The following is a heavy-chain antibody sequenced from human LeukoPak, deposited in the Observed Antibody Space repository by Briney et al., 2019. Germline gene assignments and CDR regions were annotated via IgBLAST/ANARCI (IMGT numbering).Heavy chain of an antibody. J-gene: IGHJ4*02. CDR2: TNQDGSVE. D-gene: IGHD6-13*01. Sequence: GGSLRLSCVASGFTFSHYYMSWVRQAPGQGLEWVAHTNQDGSVEFHVDSVKGRFTISRDNAKNSLYLQMNSLRDEDTAAYYCARVGALSSSWLLYWGQGTLVTVSS. V-gene: IGHV3-7*01. CDR1: GFTFSHYY. CDR3: ARVGALSSSWLLY.